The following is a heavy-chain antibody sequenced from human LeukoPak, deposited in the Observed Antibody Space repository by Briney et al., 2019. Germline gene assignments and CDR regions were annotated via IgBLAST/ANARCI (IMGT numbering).Heavy chain of an antibody. V-gene: IGHV4-61*02. J-gene: IGHJ4*02. CDR3: ASGRDGGSYYNFDY. CDR2: IYTSGST. Sequence: SETLSLTCTVSGGSISSGSYYWSWIRQPAGKGLEWIGRIYTSGSTNYNPSLKSRVTISVDTSKNQFSLKLSSVTAADTAVYYCASGRDGGSYYNFDYWGQGTLVTVSS. D-gene: IGHD1-26*01. CDR1: GGSISSGSYY.